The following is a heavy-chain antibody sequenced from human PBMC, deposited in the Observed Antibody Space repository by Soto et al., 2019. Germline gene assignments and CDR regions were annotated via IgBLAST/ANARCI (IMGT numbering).Heavy chain of an antibody. V-gene: IGHV1-69*13. CDR1: GYTFTSYA. J-gene: IGHJ4*02. CDR3: ARATRETYYYDSSGYSHFDY. Sequence: VASVKVSCKASGYTFTSYAMHWVRQAPGQGLEWMGGIIPIFGTANYAQKFQGRVTVTADESTSTAYMELSSLRSEDTAVYYCARATRETYYYDSSGYSHFDYWGQGTLVTVSS. CDR2: IIPIFGTA. D-gene: IGHD3-22*01.